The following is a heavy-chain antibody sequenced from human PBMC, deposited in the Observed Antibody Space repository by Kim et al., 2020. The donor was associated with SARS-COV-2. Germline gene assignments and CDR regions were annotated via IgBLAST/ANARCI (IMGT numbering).Heavy chain of an antibody. V-gene: IGHV3-23*01. Sequence: GGSLRLSCSASGFTFSDYAMSWVRQAPGRGLQWVSSLSRTGLTSYYADSLKGRFTISRDNSKNIVYLHMSSLTAEDTAIYYCAKDLGLSYELQAFDFWGQGALVTVSS. D-gene: IGHD1-7*01. CDR2: LSRTGLTS. CDR1: GFTFSDYA. J-gene: IGHJ4*02. CDR3: AKDLGLSYELQAFDF.